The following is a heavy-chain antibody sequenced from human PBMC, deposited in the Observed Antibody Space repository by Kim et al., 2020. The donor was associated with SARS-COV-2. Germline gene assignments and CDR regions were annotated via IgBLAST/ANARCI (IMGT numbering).Heavy chain of an antibody. Sequence: ASVKVSCKASGYIFSKNGMDWVRQAPGQSLEWMGWINIADGNTEYSEKFHGRLTITRDTSASATYLELSSLTSEDTAVYYCARGGPFSGSGSPFDFWGQGTLVTVSS. CDR1: GYIFSKNG. J-gene: IGHJ4*02. CDR3: ARGGPFSGSGSPFDF. CDR2: INIADGNT. V-gene: IGHV1-3*04. D-gene: IGHD3-10*01.